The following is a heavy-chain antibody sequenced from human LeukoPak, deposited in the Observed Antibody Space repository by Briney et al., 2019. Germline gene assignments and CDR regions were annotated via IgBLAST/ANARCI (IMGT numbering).Heavy chain of an antibody. V-gene: IGHV3-48*03. Sequence: HPGGSLRLSCAASGFTFSSYEMNWVRQAPGKGLEWVSYICSSGSTIYYADSVKGRFTISRDNAKNSLYLQMNSLRAEDTAVYYCASQKGGVYSSGWYSFDYWGQGTLVTVSS. J-gene: IGHJ4*02. D-gene: IGHD6-19*01. CDR3: ASQKGGVYSSGWYSFDY. CDR2: ICSSGSTI. CDR1: GFTFSSYE.